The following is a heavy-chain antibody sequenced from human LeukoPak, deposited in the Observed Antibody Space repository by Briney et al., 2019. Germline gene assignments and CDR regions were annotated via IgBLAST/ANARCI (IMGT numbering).Heavy chain of an antibody. D-gene: IGHD2-21*02. CDR1: GGSISSSYW. CDR3: AGAYCGGDCYSGRAFDI. Sequence: SGTLSLTCAVSGGSISSSYWWSWVRQPPGKGLEWIGEVYHSGSTNYYPSLKSRVTISIEKSKNQFSLKLSSVTAADTAVYYCAGAYCGGDCYSGRAFDIWGQRTMVTVSS. CDR2: VYHSGST. V-gene: IGHV4-4*02. J-gene: IGHJ3*02.